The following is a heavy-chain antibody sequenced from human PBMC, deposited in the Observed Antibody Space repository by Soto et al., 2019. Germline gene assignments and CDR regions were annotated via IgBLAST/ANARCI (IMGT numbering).Heavy chain of an antibody. Sequence: QEQLVESGGGVVQPGRSLRLSCAASGFTFSSYAMHWVRQAPGKGLEWVAVISYDGSNKYYADSMKGRFTISRDNSKNTLYLQMNSLRAEDTAVYYCARASNGWYYDYWGQGTLVTVSS. J-gene: IGHJ4*02. CDR2: ISYDGSNK. V-gene: IGHV3-30-3*01. CDR3: ARASNGWYYDY. D-gene: IGHD6-19*01. CDR1: GFTFSSYA.